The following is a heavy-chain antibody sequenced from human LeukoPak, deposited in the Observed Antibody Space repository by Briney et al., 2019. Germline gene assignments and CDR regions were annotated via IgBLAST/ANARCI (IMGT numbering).Heavy chain of an antibody. V-gene: IGHV1-18*01. CDR2: ISAYNGNT. CDR1: GYTFTSYG. Sequence: ASVKVSCKASGYTFTSYGISWVRQAPGQGLEWMGWISAYNGNTNYAQKLQGRVTMTTDTSTSTAYIELRSLRSDDTAVYYCARDSAYCGGDCYPYYFDYWGQGTLVTVSS. J-gene: IGHJ4*02. D-gene: IGHD2-21*02. CDR3: ARDSAYCGGDCYPYYFDY.